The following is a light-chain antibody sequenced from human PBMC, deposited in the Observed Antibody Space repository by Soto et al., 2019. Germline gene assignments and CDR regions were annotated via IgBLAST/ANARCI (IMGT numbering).Light chain of an antibody. Sequence: MTQSPSSLSASVGDRVTITCQASQDISNYLNWYQQKPGQPPQLLIYEVSNRFSGMPDRFSGSGSGTDFTLKISRVEAEDVGIYYCMQTIQLPWTFGQGTKVDIK. CDR3: MQTIQLPWT. CDR1: QDISNY. V-gene: IGKV2D-29*01. CDR2: EVS. J-gene: IGKJ1*01.